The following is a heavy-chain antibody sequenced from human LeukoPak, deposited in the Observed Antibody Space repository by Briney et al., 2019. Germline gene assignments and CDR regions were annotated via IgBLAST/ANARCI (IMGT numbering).Heavy chain of an antibody. Sequence: PGGSLRLSCAASGFTFSSHAMSWVRQAPGKGLEWVSAISGSGGRTYYADSVKGRFTSSRDNSKNMVSLQMNSLRAEDTAVYYCAKDMEDIVATDRVDYWGQGTLVTVSS. D-gene: IGHD5-12*01. CDR1: GFTFSSHA. CDR2: ISGSGGRT. CDR3: AKDMEDIVATDRVDY. V-gene: IGHV3-23*01. J-gene: IGHJ4*02.